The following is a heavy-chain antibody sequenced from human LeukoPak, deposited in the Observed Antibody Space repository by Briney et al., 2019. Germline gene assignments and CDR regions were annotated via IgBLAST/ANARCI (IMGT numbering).Heavy chain of an antibody. V-gene: IGHV4-59*11. Sequence: PSETLSLTCTVSGGSISSHYWSWIRLPPGKGLEWIAYLLDSVNTKDNPSLNSRLTLSADTSKNQFSLRLSSVTAADTAVYYCATIKRGSIYGYFDFWGQGIKVTVSS. D-gene: IGHD5-18*01. CDR3: ATIKRGSIYGYFDF. CDR2: LLDSVNT. CDR1: GGSISSHY. J-gene: IGHJ4*02.